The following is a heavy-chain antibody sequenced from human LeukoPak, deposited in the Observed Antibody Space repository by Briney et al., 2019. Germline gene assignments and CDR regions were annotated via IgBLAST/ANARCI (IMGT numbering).Heavy chain of an antibody. J-gene: IGHJ4*02. CDR3: ARDRVVGATD. CDR1: GGSVSSGSYY. CDR2: IYYSGST. D-gene: IGHD1-26*01. V-gene: IGHV4-61*01. Sequence: SETLSLTCTVSGGSVSSGSYYWSWIRQPPGKGLEWIGYIYYSGSTNYNPSLKSRVTISVDTSKNQFSLKLSSVTAADTAVYYCARDRVVGATDWGQGTLVTVSS.